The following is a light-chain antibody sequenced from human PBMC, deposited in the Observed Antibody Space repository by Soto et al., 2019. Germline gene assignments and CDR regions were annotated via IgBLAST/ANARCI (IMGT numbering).Light chain of an antibody. V-gene: IGLV1-51*01. J-gene: IGLJ7*02. Sequence: QSVLTQPPSVSAAPGQKVTISCSGSSSNIGNNYVSWYQQLPGTAPKLLIYDNNKRPSGIPDRFSGSKSGTSATLGITELQTGDEADYYCGTWDSSLSAGVFGGGTQLTAL. CDR3: GTWDSSLSAGV. CDR2: DNN. CDR1: SSNIGNNY.